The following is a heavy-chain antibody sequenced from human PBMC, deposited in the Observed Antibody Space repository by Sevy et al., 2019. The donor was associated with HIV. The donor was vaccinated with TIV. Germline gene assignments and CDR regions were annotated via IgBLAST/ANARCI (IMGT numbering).Heavy chain of an antibody. V-gene: IGHV1-8*01. Sequence: ASVKVSCKASGYTFTSYDINWVRQATGQGLEWMGWMNPNSGNTGYAQKFQGRVTMTRNTSISTAYMELSSLRSEDTAVYYCARGAVLRFLEWTRGYYYGMDLWGQGTTVTVSS. D-gene: IGHD3-3*01. CDR1: GYTFTSYD. J-gene: IGHJ6*02. CDR3: ARGAVLRFLEWTRGYYYGMDL. CDR2: MNPNSGNT.